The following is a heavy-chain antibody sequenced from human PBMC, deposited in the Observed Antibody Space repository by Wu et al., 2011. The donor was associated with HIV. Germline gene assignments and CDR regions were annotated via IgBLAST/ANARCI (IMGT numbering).Heavy chain of an antibody. V-gene: IGHV1-69*14. CDR1: GGTFSSHG. CDR3: ARAEVLWFGEDSKYYFDY. CDR2: TIGIFGKA. D-gene: IGHD3-10*01. J-gene: IGHJ4*02. Sequence: QVQLVQSGPEVKKPGSSVKVSCKASGGTFSSHGISWVRQAPGQGLEWMGGTIGIFGKANYAQKFQGRVTITADKSTSTAYMELRSLRSEDTAVYYCARAEVLWFGEDSKYYFDYWGQGTLVTVSS.